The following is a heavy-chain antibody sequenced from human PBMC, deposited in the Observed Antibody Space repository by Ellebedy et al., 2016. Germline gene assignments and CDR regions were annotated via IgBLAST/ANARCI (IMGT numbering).Heavy chain of an antibody. D-gene: IGHD2-2*01. CDR2: IRSNGGNI. J-gene: IGHJ6*02. Sequence: GGSLRLSCAASGFTFSSYTMNWVRQAPGKGLEWVSSIRSNGGNIFYADSVKGRFTISRDDAKNSLFLQMNSLRAEDTAVYYCASHFCSSTGCLYGMDVWGQGTTVTVSS. V-gene: IGHV3-21*01. CDR1: GFTFSSYT. CDR3: ASHFCSSTGCLYGMDV.